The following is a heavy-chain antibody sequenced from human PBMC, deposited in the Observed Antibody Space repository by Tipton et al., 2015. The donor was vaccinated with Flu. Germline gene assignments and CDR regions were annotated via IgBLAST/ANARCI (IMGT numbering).Heavy chain of an antibody. CDR3: ARRTIFAKYFKY. V-gene: IGHV4-59*08. D-gene: IGHD3-3*01. CDR2: VHYRGSV. CDR1: DDSIDDFY. Sequence: TLSLTCTFSDDSIDDFYWTWIRQPPGRALEWIGYVHYRGSVDSSPSLKRRVTISVDTSRKEFSLRLYSVTAADTAVYYCARRTIFAKYFKYWGLGILVAVSS. J-gene: IGHJ4*02.